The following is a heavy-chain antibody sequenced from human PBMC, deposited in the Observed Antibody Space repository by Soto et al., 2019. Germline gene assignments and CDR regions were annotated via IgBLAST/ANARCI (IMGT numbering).Heavy chain of an antibody. CDR2: IYYSGST. Sequence: QVQLQESGPGLVKPSQTLSLTCTVSGGSISSGDYYWSWIRQPPGKGLEWIGYIYYSGSTYYNPSLKSRVTISGDTSKNQFSLKLSSVTAADTAVYYCARETPEEYDSSGYIVDYWGQGTLVTVSS. CDR1: GGSISSGDYY. J-gene: IGHJ4*02. V-gene: IGHV4-30-4*01. CDR3: ARETPEEYDSSGYIVDY. D-gene: IGHD3-22*01.